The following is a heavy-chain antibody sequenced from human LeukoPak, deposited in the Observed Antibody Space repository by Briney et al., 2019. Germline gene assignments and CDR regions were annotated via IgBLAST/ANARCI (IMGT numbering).Heavy chain of an antibody. Sequence: GGSLRLSCAASGFSFSSYGMHWVRQAPGKGLEWVALISQDGSNKYHADSVRGRFTISRDNSKNTLYLQMNSLRAEDTAVYYCAKDWYYYDSSGYYPGYYYYYMDVWGKGTTVTVSS. V-gene: IGHV3-30*18. CDR1: GFSFSSYG. J-gene: IGHJ6*03. CDR2: ISQDGSNK. D-gene: IGHD3-22*01. CDR3: AKDWYYYDSSGYYPGYYYYYMDV.